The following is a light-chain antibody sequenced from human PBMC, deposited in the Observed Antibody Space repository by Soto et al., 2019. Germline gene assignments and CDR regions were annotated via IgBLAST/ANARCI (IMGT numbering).Light chain of an antibody. Sequence: QSVLTQPASVSGSPGQSITISCLGTSSDVGGYNYVSWYQQHPGKAPKLMIYDVSDRPSGVSNRFSASKSGNTASLTISGLQAEDEADYYCCSYTSSSTPWVFGTGTKVTVL. CDR3: CSYTSSSTPWV. J-gene: IGLJ1*01. V-gene: IGLV2-14*03. CDR1: SSDVGGYNY. CDR2: DVS.